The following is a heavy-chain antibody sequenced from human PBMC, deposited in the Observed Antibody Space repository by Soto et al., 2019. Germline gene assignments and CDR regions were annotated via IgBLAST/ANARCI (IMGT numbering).Heavy chain of an antibody. J-gene: IGHJ6*02. D-gene: IGHD2-2*01. V-gene: IGHV1-69*01. Sequence: QVQLVQSGAEVKKPGSSVKVSCKASGGTFSSYAISWVRQAPGQGLEWMGGIIPISGTANYAQKFQGRVTITADESTSTAYMELSSLRSEDTDVYYCARSQRSSPSLELYYYYYYGMDVWGQGTTVTVSS. CDR1: GGTFSSYA. CDR3: ARSQRSSPSLELYYYYYYGMDV. CDR2: IIPISGTA.